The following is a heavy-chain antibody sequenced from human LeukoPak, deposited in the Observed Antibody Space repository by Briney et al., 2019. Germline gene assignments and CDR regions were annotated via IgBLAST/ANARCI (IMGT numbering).Heavy chain of an antibody. V-gene: IGHV1-18*01. CDR2: INAYNGNT. Sequence: ASVKVSCKASGYTFISYGISWVRQAPGQGLEWMGWINAYNGNTNYAQKFQDRFSMTTDTSTSTAYMELRSLRPDDTAIYYCARDGSGNWFDPWGQGTLVTVSS. CDR3: ARDGSGNWFDP. D-gene: IGHD3-10*01. J-gene: IGHJ5*02. CDR1: GYTFISYG.